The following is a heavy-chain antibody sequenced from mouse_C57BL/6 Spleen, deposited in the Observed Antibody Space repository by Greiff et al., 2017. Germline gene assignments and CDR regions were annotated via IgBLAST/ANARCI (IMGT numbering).Heavy chain of an antibody. CDR2: INPNNGGT. J-gene: IGHJ4*01. CDR3: ARFLYYAYSSGAMGY. Sequence: EVQLQQSGPELVKPGASVKIPCKASGYTFTGYNMHWVKQSHGKRLEWIGDINPNNGGTIYNQKFKGKATLTVDKSSSTAYIVLRSLTSEDTAVYYWARFLYYAYSSGAMGYWGQGTSVTVSS. CDR1: GYTFTGYN. D-gene: IGHD2-2*01. V-gene: IGHV1-18*01.